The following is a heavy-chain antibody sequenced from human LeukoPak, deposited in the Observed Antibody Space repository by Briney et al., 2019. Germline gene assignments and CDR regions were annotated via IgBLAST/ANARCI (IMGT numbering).Heavy chain of an antibody. J-gene: IGHJ6*04. Sequence: ASVKVSCKASGYTFTSYGISWVRQAPGQGLEWMGWISAYNGNTNYAQKLQGRVTMTTDTSTSTAYMELRSLRSDDTAVYYCARALRYFDRLLRPGRGDGMDVWGKGTTVTVSS. CDR2: ISAYNGNT. D-gene: IGHD3-9*01. CDR3: ARALRYFDRLLRPGRGDGMDV. V-gene: IGHV1-18*04. CDR1: GYTFTSYG.